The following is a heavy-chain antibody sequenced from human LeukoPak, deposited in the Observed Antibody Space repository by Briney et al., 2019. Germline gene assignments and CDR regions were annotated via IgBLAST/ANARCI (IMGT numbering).Heavy chain of an antibody. CDR3: ASQPRYCSGGSCSNAFDI. J-gene: IGHJ3*02. V-gene: IGHV4-59*01. Sequence: SETLSLTCTVSGGSISSYYWSWIRQPPGKGLEWIGYIYYSGSTNYNPSLKSRVTISVDTSKNQFSLKLSSVTAADTAVYYCASQPRYCSGGSCSNAFDIGGQGTMVTVS. D-gene: IGHD2-15*01. CDR2: IYYSGST. CDR1: GGSISSYY.